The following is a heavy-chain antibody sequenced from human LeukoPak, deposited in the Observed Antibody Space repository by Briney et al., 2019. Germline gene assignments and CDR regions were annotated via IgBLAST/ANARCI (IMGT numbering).Heavy chain of an antibody. V-gene: IGHV3-21*01. CDR3: ASRVVVAASYGMDV. CDR2: ISSSSSYI. J-gene: IGHJ6*02. D-gene: IGHD2-15*01. CDR1: GFTFSSYS. Sequence: YPGGSLRLSCAASGFTFSSYSMNWVRQAPGKGLEWVSSISSSSSYIYYADSVKGRFTISRDNAKNSLYLQMNSLRAEDTAVYYCASRVVVAASYGMDVWGQGTTVTVSS.